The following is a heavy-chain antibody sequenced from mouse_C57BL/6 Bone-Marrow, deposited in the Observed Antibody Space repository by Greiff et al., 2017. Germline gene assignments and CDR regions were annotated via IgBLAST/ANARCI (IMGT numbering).Heavy chain of an antibody. J-gene: IGHJ4*01. Sequence: EVQLQQSGPELVKPGASVKISCKASGYTFTDYYMNWVKQSHGKSLEWIGDINPNNGGTSYNQKFKGKATLTVDKSSSTAYMELRSLTSEYSAVYYCAIYGSSYAMDYWCQETSVTVSS. CDR3: AIYGSSYAMDY. CDR1: GYTFTDYY. CDR2: INPNNGGT. V-gene: IGHV1-26*01. D-gene: IGHD1-1*01.